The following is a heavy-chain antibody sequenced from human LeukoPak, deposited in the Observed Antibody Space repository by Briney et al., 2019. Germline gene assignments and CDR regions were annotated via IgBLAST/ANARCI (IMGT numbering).Heavy chain of an antibody. J-gene: IGHJ4*02. CDR3: ASDRPRFRYLDY. D-gene: IGHD1-14*01. Sequence: GGSLRLSCAASGFTFDDYGMSWVRQAPGKGLEWVSGINWNGGSTGYADSVKGRFTISRDNAKNSLYLQMNSLRAEDTALYYCASDRPRFRYLDYWGQGTLVTVSS. CDR2: INWNGGST. V-gene: IGHV3-20*04. CDR1: GFTFDDYG.